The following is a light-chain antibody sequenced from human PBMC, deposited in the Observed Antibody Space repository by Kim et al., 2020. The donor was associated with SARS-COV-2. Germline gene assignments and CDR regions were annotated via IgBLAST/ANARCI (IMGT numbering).Light chain of an antibody. V-gene: IGKV1-16*01. CDR3: QQYNNYPWT. CDR1: QGIGDL. CDR2: GAS. Sequence: AACGGRGTLTLRGRQGIGDLLALFQQKPGKAPKSLVYGASNLQRGVPSRFSGSGSGTDFTLTITSLQPEDFATYYCQQYNNYPWTFGQGTKVDIK. J-gene: IGKJ1*01.